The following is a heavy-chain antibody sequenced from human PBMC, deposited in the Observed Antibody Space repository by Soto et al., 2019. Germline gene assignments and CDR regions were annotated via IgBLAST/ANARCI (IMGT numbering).Heavy chain of an antibody. V-gene: IGHV1-18*01. CDR1: GYTFTRYG. CDR2: INTYNGNT. J-gene: IGHJ6*02. CDR3: AMVDVYVTPSPQDV. Sequence: QVQLVQSGAEVKNPGASVKVSCKASGYTFTRYGIGWARQAPGQGLEWMGWINTYNGNTNYAQNVQGRVTLTTDTSTSKGYMELRSLRSNDTGIYYCAMVDVYVTPSPQDVWGQGTTVIVSS. D-gene: IGHD3-16*01.